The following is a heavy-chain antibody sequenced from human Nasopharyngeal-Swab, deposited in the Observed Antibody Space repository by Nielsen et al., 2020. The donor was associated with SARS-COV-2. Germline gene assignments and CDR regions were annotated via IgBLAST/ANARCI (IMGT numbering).Heavy chain of an antibody. CDR2: ITPFNGNA. D-gene: IGHD2-8*01. CDR3: ASGQCINGVCNPTDGLDV. Sequence: SLKVSCKASGFPITYLFLHWMRQAPGQALEWMGWITPFNGNAKYAQKFQGRVNITRDGSRTTASLELSSLRPDDTAMYFCASGQCINGVCNPTDGLDVWGQGTSVTVS. V-gene: IGHV1-45*02. CDR1: GFPITYLF. J-gene: IGHJ6*02.